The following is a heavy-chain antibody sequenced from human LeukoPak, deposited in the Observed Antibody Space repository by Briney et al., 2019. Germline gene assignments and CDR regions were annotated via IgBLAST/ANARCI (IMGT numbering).Heavy chain of an antibody. CDR3: ARGLYSSSGYYYYYMDV. J-gene: IGHJ6*03. V-gene: IGHV4-34*01. Sequence: SETLSLTCAVYGGSFSGYYWSWIRQPPGKGLEWIGEINHSGSTNYNPSLKSRVTMSVDTSKNQFSLKLSSVTAADTAVYYCARGLYSSSGYYYYYMDVWGKGTTVTVSS. CDR2: INHSGST. CDR1: GGSFSGYY. D-gene: IGHD6-6*01.